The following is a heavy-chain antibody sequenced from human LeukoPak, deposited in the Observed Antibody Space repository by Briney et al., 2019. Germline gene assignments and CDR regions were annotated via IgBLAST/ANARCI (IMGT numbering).Heavy chain of an antibody. D-gene: IGHD3-10*01. J-gene: IGHJ6*03. CDR2: ISAYNGNT. CDR1: GYTFTSYG. Sequence: ASVKVSCKASGYTFTSYGISWVRQAPGQGLEWMGWISAYNGNTNYVQELQGRVTMTTDTSTSTAYMELRSLRSDDTAVYYCARGGVAPRGPYYYPYMDVWGKGTTVTVSS. V-gene: IGHV1-18*01. CDR3: ARGGVAPRGPYYYPYMDV.